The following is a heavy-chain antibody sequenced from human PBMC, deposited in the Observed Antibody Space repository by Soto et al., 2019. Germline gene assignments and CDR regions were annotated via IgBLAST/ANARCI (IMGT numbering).Heavy chain of an antibody. CDR2: IWKDGNNK. J-gene: IGHJ3*02. D-gene: IGHD5-12*01. Sequence: QVQLVESGGGVVQPGQSLRLSCAASGFTVSNYGMHWVRQAPGKGLEWVAVIWKDGNNKYYRDSVKGRFTISRDNSKNRLGLRMSSLGGEDTAVYYCGSGEAWTDEAFDIWSQGTMVTVSS. CDR3: GSGEAWTDEAFDI. CDR1: GFTVSNYG. V-gene: IGHV3-33*01.